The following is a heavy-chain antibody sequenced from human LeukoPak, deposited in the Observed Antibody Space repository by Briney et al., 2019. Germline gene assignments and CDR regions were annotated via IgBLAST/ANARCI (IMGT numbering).Heavy chain of an antibody. V-gene: IGHV3-13*01. D-gene: IGHD1-26*01. J-gene: IGHJ6*03. CDR1: GFTFSSYD. CDR2: IGPAGDT. Sequence: PGGSLRLSCAASGFTFSSYDMHWVRQATGKGLEWVSAIGPAGDTHYPGSVKGRFTISRENAKNSLYLQMTSLRAGDTAVYYCARGSSVALSRWEYYYYMDVWGKGTTVTVSS. CDR3: ARGSSVALSRWEYYYYMDV.